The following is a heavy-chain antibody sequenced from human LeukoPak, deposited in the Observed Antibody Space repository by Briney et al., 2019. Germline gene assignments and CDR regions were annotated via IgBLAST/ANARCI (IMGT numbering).Heavy chain of an antibody. Sequence: GRSLRLSCAASGFTFSSYGMHWVRQAPGKGLEWVAVIWYDGSNKYYADSVKGRFTISRDNSKNTLYLQMNSLRAEDTAVYYCARDSHPYYFDYWGQGTLVTISS. J-gene: IGHJ4*02. CDR2: IWYDGSNK. V-gene: IGHV3-33*01. CDR3: ARDSHPYYFDY. CDR1: GFTFSSYG.